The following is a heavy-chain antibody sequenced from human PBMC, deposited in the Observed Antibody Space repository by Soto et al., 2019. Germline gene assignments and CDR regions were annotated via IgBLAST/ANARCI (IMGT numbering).Heavy chain of an antibody. J-gene: IGHJ6*02. CDR3: ASWFGRSGGSCYRYYYYGMDV. CDR1: GGTFSSYA. D-gene: IGHD2-15*01. CDR2: IIPIFGTA. V-gene: IGHV1-69*13. Sequence: SVKVSCKASGGTFSSYAISWVRQAPGQGLEWMGGIIPIFGTANYAQKFQGRVTITADESTSTAYMELSSLRSEDTAVYYCASWFGRSGGSCYRYYYYGMDVWGQGTTVTVSS.